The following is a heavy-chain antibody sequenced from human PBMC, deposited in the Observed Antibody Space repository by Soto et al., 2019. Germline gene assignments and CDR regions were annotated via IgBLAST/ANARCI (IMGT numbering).Heavy chain of an antibody. Sequence: QVQLVESGGGVVQPGRSLRLSCAASGFTFSSFAMHWVRQAPGKGLEWLAVISSDVVNYYYAESVKGRFTISRDNSKNNPDQQKNSLRNEDTAVYYCARGGAWTPEGLGYWGQGTLVTVSS. CDR1: GFTFSSFA. D-gene: IGHD2-15*01. V-gene: IGHV3-30-3*01. CDR3: ARGGAWTPEGLGY. J-gene: IGHJ4*02. CDR2: ISSDVVNY.